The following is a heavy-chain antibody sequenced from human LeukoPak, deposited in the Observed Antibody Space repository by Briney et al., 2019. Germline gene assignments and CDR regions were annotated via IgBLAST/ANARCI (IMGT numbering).Heavy chain of an antibody. J-gene: IGHJ4*02. V-gene: IGHV1-8*01. CDR1: GYTFTSYD. Sequence: ASVKVSCKASGYTFTSYDINWVRQATGQGLEWMGWMNPNSGNTGYAQKFQGRVTMTRNTSISTAYMELSSLRSEDTAVYYCARAHPLGTVLGYWGQGTLVTVSS. D-gene: IGHD4-17*01. CDR3: ARAHPLGTVLGY. CDR2: MNPNSGNT.